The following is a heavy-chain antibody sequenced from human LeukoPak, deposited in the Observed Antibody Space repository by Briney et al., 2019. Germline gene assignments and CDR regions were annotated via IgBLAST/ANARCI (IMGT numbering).Heavy chain of an antibody. V-gene: IGHV4-59*08. Sequence: SETLSLTCSVSGGSISSLYWSWIRQPPGKGLEWMGYIYYTGSTNYNPPLKSRVTMLVDMPKNQFSLRLSSVTAADTDVYYCARHRAYSSSSPFDYWGQGTLVTVSS. J-gene: IGHJ4*02. CDR1: GGSISSLY. CDR2: IYYTGST. D-gene: IGHD6-6*01. CDR3: ARHRAYSSSSPFDY.